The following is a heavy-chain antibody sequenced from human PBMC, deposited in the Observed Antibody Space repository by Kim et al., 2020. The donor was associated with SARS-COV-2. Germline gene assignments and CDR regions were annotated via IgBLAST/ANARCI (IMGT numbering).Heavy chain of an antibody. V-gene: IGHV3-23*01. J-gene: IGHJ5*02. D-gene: IGHD3-3*01. CDR3: AKDFPGVVWLGA. CDR1: GFTFSSCA. Sequence: GGSLRLSCVGSGFTFSSCAMNWVRQAPGKGLEWVASITIDGGNTYYGDSVKGRFTISRDNSKNTLYLQMNSLRAEDTAVYYCAKDFPGVVWLGAWGQGALVTVSS. CDR2: ITIDGGNT.